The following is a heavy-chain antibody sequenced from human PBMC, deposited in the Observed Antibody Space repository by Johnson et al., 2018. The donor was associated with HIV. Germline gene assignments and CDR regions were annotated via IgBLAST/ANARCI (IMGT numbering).Heavy chain of an antibody. CDR3: ARAHFPYCGGDCYSFAFDI. J-gene: IGHJ3*02. D-gene: IGHD2-21*02. Sequence: QVQLVESGGGVVQPGRSLRLSCAASGFTFSSYAMHWVRQAPGKGLEWVAVISYDGSNKYYGDSVKGRFTICRDNSKNTLFLQMSSLRAEDTAVYYCARAHFPYCGGDCYSFAFDIWGQGTVVTVSS. CDR1: GFTFSSYA. CDR2: ISYDGSNK. V-gene: IGHV3-30-3*01.